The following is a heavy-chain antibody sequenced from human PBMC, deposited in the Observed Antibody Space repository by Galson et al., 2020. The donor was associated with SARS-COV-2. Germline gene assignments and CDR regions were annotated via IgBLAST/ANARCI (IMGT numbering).Heavy chain of an antibody. J-gene: IGHJ4*02. Sequence: ASVKVSCKVSGYTLTELSMHWVRQAPGKGLEWMGGFDPEDGETIYAQKFQGRVTMTEDTSTDTAYMELSSLRSEDTAVYYCATTKGLGELSFPTYVDYWGQGTLVTVSS. CDR2: FDPEDGET. V-gene: IGHV1-24*01. D-gene: IGHD3-16*02. CDR1: GYTLTELS. CDR3: ATTKGLGELSFPTYVDY.